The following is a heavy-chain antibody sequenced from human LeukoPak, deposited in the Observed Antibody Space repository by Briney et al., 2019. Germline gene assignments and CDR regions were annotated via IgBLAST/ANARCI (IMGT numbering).Heavy chain of an antibody. D-gene: IGHD3-22*01. Sequence: ASVKVSCKASGYPFINDGISWVRQAPGQGLEWVAWVSGHNGNLNYAQKFQGRVSVTADTSATTAYMELTSLRSDDTAVHYCARDLSIVVTSVADYWGQGTLVTVSS. CDR2: VSGHNGNL. CDR3: ARDLSIVVTSVADY. V-gene: IGHV1-18*01. CDR1: GYPFINDG. J-gene: IGHJ4*02.